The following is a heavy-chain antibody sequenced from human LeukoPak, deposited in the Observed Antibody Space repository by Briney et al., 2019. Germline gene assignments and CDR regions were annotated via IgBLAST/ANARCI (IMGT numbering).Heavy chain of an antibody. D-gene: IGHD1-1*01. CDR3: ARRRRPHVAPFDY. V-gene: IGHV4-34*01. J-gene: IGHJ4*02. CDR1: GGSLSVYY. Sequence: PSETLSLTCAVYGGSLSVYYWSWIRQPPGKGLEWIGEINHSGSTNYNPSLKSRVTISVDTSKNQFSLKLSSVTAADTAVYYCARRRRPHVAPFDYWGQGTLVTVSS. CDR2: INHSGST.